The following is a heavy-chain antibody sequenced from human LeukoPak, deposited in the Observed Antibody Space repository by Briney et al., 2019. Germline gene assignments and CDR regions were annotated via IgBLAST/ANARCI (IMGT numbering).Heavy chain of an antibody. CDR3: ARVDIYYDSSGYYSSWFDP. CDR1: GYTFTSYG. CDR2: ISAYNGNT. D-gene: IGHD3-22*01. Sequence: GASVKVSCKASGYTFTSYGISWVRQAPGQGLEWMGWISAYNGNTNYAQKLQGRVTMTTDTSTSTAYMELRSLRSEDTAVYYCARVDIYYDSSGYYSSWFDPWGQGTLVTVSS. V-gene: IGHV1-18*01. J-gene: IGHJ5*02.